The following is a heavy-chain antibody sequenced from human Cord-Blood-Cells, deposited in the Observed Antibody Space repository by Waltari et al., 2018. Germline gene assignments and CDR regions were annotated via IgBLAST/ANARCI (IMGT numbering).Heavy chain of an antibody. D-gene: IGHD2-2*02. CDR1: GGTFSSYA. V-gene: IGHV1-69*01. CDR2: IIPIFGTA. J-gene: IGHJ4*02. CDR3: ARSSGYCSSTSCYKEFDY. Sequence: QVQLVQSGAEVKKPGSSVKFSCKASGGTFSSYAISVVRQAPGQGLEWMGGIIPIFGTANYAQKYEGRVTITADESTSTAYMELSSLRSEDTAVYYCARSSGYCSSTSCYKEFDYWGQGTLVTVSS.